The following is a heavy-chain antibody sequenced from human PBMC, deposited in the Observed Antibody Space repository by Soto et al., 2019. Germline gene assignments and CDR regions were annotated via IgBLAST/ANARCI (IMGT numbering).Heavy chain of an antibody. V-gene: IGHV4-31*03. CDR2: TYHTGST. CDR3: ARIGNPDASLYFDY. CDR1: GGSISIGVYY. J-gene: IGHJ4*02. Sequence: QVQLQESGPGLVKPSQTLSLTRTVSGGSISIGVYYWNWIRQHPGKGLEWIGYTYHTGSTYYNPSLESRVTISVDPSKNQVSLMLSAMTAAYTSVYYCARIGNPDASLYFDYWGQGALVTVSS.